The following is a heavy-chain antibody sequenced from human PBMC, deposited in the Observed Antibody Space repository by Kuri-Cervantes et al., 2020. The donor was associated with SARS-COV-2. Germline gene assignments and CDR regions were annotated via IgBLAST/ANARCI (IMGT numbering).Heavy chain of an antibody. Sequence: GGSLRLSCAASGFTFSNAWMSWVRQAPGKGLEWVGRVKSKTDGGTTDYAAPVKGRFTISRDDSKNTLYLQMNSLKTEDTAVYYCTTSITGTPFDYWGQGTLVTVSS. CDR3: TTSITGTPFDY. D-gene: IGHD1-20*01. CDR2: VKSKTDGGTT. CDR1: GFTFSNAW. J-gene: IGHJ4*02. V-gene: IGHV3-15*01.